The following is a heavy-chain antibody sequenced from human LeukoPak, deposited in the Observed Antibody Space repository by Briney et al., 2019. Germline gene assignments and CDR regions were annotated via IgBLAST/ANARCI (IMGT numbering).Heavy chain of an antibody. Sequence: ASVKVSCKASGYTFTSYAMHWVRQAPGQRLEWMGWINAGNGNTKYSQKFQGRVTITRDTSASTAYMELRSLRSDDTAVYYCARVKYYYDSEPWGQGTLVTVSS. CDR3: ARVKYYYDSEP. V-gene: IGHV1-3*01. CDR2: INAGNGNT. J-gene: IGHJ5*02. D-gene: IGHD3-22*01. CDR1: GYTFTSYA.